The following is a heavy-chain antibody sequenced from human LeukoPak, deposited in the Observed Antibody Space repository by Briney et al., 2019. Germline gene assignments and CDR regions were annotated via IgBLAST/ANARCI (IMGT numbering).Heavy chain of an antibody. D-gene: IGHD2-15*01. J-gene: IGHJ5*02. Sequence: GGSLRSSCAASGFTFREYSMSWVRQAPGKGLEWVSNIRSNGGDTYYTDSVKGRFTISRDNSKNTLYLEMNSLRAEDTAVYYCAKGGYTTWFDPWGQGTLVTVSS. V-gene: IGHV3-23*01. CDR2: IRSNGGDT. CDR3: AKGGYTTWFDP. CDR1: GFTFREYS.